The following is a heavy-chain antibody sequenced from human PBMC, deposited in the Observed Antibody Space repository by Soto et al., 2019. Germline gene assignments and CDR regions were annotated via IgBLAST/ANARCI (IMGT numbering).Heavy chain of an antibody. D-gene: IGHD2-15*01. CDR2: INHSGST. CDR1: GGSFSGYY. V-gene: IGHV4-34*01. J-gene: IGHJ6*04. Sequence: SETLSLTCAVYGGSFSGYYWSWIRQPPGKGLEWIGEINHSGSTNYNPSLKSRVTISVDTSKNQFSLKLSSVTAADTAVYYCARAPDIVVVVAAPLLPYGMDGPCTGPTVTLSS. CDR3: ARAPDIVVVVAAPLLPYGMDG.